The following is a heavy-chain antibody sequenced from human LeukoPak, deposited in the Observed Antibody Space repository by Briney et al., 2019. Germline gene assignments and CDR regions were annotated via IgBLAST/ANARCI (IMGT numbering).Heavy chain of an antibody. J-gene: IGHJ6*03. V-gene: IGHV1-8*03. CDR3: ARVQEHYYYYYMDV. D-gene: IGHD1-26*01. CDR1: GYTFTSYD. CDR2: MNPNSGNT. Sequence: ASVKVSCKASGYTFTSYDINWVRQATGQGLEWMGWMNPNSGNTGYAQKFQGRVTITRNTSISTAYMELSSLRSEDTAAYYCARVQEHYYYYYMDVWGKGTTVTVSS.